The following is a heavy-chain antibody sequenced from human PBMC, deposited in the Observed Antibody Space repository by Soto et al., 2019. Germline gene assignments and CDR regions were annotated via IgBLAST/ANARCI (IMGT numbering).Heavy chain of an antibody. J-gene: IGHJ4*02. V-gene: IGHV3-7*01. CDR3: ATRPYYDFWSGYSHDY. CDR2: IKSETDGGK. D-gene: IGHD3-3*01. Sequence: PGGSLRLSCAASGFTFTKTWMSWVRQAPGKGLEWVARIKSETDGGKYYVDSVKGRFTISRDNAKNSLYLQMNSLRAEDTAVYYCATRPYYDFWSGYSHDYWGQGTLVTVSS. CDR1: GFTFTKTW.